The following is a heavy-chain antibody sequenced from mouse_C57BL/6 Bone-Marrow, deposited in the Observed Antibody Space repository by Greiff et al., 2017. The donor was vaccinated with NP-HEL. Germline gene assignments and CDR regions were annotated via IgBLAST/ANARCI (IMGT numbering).Heavy chain of an antibody. J-gene: IGHJ2*01. CDR1: GYTFTSYW. D-gene: IGHD1-1*02. V-gene: IGHV1-59*01. CDR3: ARYGYFDY. Sequence: QVHVKQPGAELVRPGTSVKLSCKASGYTFTSYWMHWVKQRPGQGLEWIGVIDPSDSYTNYNQKFKGKATLTVDTSSSTAYMQLSSLTSEDSAVYYCARYGYFDYWGQGTTLTVSS. CDR2: IDPSDSYT.